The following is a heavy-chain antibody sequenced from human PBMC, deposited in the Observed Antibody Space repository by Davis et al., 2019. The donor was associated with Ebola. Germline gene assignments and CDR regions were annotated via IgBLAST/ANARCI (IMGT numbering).Heavy chain of an antibody. J-gene: IGHJ4*02. Sequence: GESLKISCAASGFTFSSYAMSWVRQAPGKGLEWISFIGRYSKTIHYADSVKGRFTVSRDDDKKVLYLQMNNLRDEETAVYYCARDSGTVFDIVTTNPYFDNWGQGSLVAVSS. CDR1: GFTFSSYA. D-gene: IGHD3-10*01. CDR2: IGRYSKTI. CDR3: ARDSGTVFDIVTTNPYFDN. V-gene: IGHV3-48*02.